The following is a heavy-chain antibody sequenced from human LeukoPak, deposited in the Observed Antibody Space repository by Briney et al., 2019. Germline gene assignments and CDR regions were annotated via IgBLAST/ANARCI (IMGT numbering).Heavy chain of an antibody. CDR3: AKDPSGHYYGAIKYYFDY. Sequence: GGSLRLSCAASGFTFSSYAMSWVRQAPGKGLEWVSAISGSGGSTYYADSVKGRFTISRDNSKNTLYLQMNSLRAEDTAVYYCAKDPSGHYYGAIKYYFDYWGQGTLVTVSS. V-gene: IGHV3-23*01. CDR1: GFTFSSYA. J-gene: IGHJ4*02. CDR2: ISGSGGST. D-gene: IGHD3-22*01.